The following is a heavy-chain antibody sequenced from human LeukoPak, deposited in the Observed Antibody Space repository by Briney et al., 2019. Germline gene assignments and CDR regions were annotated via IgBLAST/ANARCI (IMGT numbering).Heavy chain of an antibody. CDR1: GYTLTELS. CDR2: FDPEDGET. J-gene: IGHJ6*02. D-gene: IGHD6-6*01. Sequence: ASVKVSCKVSGYTLTELSMHWVRQAPGKGLEWMGGFDPEDGETIYAQKFQGRVTMTEDTSTDTAYMELSSLRSEDTAVYYCATHRSSSRLRRVLPYDMDVWGQGTTVTVSS. V-gene: IGHV1-24*01. CDR3: ATHRSSSRLRRVLPYDMDV.